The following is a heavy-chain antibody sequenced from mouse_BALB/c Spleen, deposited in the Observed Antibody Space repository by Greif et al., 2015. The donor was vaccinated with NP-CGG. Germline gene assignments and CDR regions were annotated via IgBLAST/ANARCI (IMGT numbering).Heavy chain of an antibody. V-gene: IGHV14-3*02. Sequence: VQLQQPGAELVKPGASVKLSCTASGFNIKDTYMHWVKQRPEQGLEWIGRIDPANGNTKYDPKFQGKATITADTSSNTAYLQLSSLTSEDTAVYYCATYGYDALDYWGQGTTLTVSS. D-gene: IGHD2-2*01. CDR3: ATYGYDALDY. CDR2: IDPANGNT. CDR1: GFNIKDTY. J-gene: IGHJ2*01.